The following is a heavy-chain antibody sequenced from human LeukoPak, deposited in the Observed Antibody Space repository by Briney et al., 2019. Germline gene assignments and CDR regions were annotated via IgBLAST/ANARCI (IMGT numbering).Heavy chain of an antibody. V-gene: IGHV3-23*01. CDR2: ISGSGGST. D-gene: IGHD1-26*01. Sequence: GGSLRLSCAASGFTFSSYAMSWVRQAPGKGLEWVSAISGSGGSTYYADSVKGRFTIARDNAKNTLYLQMNSLRAEDTAVYYCARERWSSVSNWSDPWGQGTLVTVSS. J-gene: IGHJ5*02. CDR3: ARERWSSVSNWSDP. CDR1: GFTFSSYA.